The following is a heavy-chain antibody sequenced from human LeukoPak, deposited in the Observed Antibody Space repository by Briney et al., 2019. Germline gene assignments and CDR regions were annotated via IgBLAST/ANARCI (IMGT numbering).Heavy chain of an antibody. D-gene: IGHD2-2*02. Sequence: GASLRLSCAASGFTFSSYWMSWVRQAAGKGLEWVANIKQDGSEKYYVDSWKGRFTISRDNAKNSLYLQVNSLRAEDTAGYYCARWCSSTSCYIYYMDVWGKGTTVTVSS. V-gene: IGHV3-7*01. CDR2: IKQDGSEK. CDR3: ARWCSSTSCYIYYMDV. J-gene: IGHJ6*03. CDR1: GFTFSSYW.